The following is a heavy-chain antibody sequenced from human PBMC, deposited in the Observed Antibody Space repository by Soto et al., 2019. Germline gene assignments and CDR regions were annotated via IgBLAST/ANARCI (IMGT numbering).Heavy chain of an antibody. CDR1: GITLSSSW. CDR3: ARDPYDSGGYAAFDI. CDR2: INQDGSDT. Sequence: GGSLRLSCAASGITLSSSWMTWVRQALGKGLEWVANINQDGSDTYYVDSVKGRFTISRDNAKNSVYLQMNSLSAEDTALYFCARDPYDSGGYAAFDIWGQGTMVTVSS. V-gene: IGHV3-7*04. D-gene: IGHD3-22*01. J-gene: IGHJ3*02.